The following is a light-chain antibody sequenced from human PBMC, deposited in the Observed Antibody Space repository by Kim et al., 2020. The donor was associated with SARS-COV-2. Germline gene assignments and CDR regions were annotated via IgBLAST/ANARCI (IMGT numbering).Light chain of an antibody. CDR1: QTVLYNANNKNY. J-gene: IGKJ2*03. CDR2: WAS. V-gene: IGKV4-1*01. Sequence: MPTLNCKSSQTVLYNANNKNYLAWYQQKPGQAPKLLIYWASIRESGVSDRFSGSGSETDFTLTISSLQAEDVAVYYCQQYYSTPPSFGQGTKLEIK. CDR3: QQYYSTPPS.